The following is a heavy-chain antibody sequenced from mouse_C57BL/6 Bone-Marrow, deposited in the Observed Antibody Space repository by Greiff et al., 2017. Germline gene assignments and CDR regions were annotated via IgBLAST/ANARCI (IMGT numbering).Heavy chain of an antibody. D-gene: IGHD1-1*01. CDR1: GYTFTSYW. CDR2: INPSSGYT. J-gene: IGHJ3*01. Sequence: QVQLQQSGAELAKPGASVKLSCKASGYTFTSYWMHWVKQRPGRGLEWIGYINPSSGYTKYNQKFKDKATLTADKSSSTASMQLSSLTYEDSAIYYCASGHYYDSSSVTWFAYWGQGTLLTVSA. CDR3: ASGHYYDSSSVTWFAY. V-gene: IGHV1-7*01.